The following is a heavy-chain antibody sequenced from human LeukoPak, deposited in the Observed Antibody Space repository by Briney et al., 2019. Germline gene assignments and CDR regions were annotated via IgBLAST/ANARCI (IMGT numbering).Heavy chain of an antibody. Sequence: GGSLRLSCAASGFTFSSFAMHWVRQAPGKGLEYVSAISSNGGSTYYANSVKGRFTISRDNSKNTPYLQMGSLRAEDMAVYYCARVRVGATTNYFDYWGQGTLVTVSS. V-gene: IGHV3-64*01. D-gene: IGHD1-26*01. CDR1: GFTFSSFA. J-gene: IGHJ4*02. CDR2: ISSNGGST. CDR3: ARVRVGATTNYFDY.